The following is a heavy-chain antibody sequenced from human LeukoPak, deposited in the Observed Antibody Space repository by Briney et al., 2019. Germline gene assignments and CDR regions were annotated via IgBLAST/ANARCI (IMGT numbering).Heavy chain of an antibody. CDR1: SGSFSGYY. CDR2: INHSGST. V-gene: IGHV4-34*01. D-gene: IGHD1-26*01. J-gene: IGHJ3*02. Sequence: SETLSLTCAVHSGSFSGYYWTWIRQPPGKGLEWIGEINHSGSTNYNMYLKSRVTISVDTSKKQFSLKLRSVTAADTAVYYCARDKWEPRYAFDIWGQGTMVTVS. CDR3: ARDKWEPRYAFDI.